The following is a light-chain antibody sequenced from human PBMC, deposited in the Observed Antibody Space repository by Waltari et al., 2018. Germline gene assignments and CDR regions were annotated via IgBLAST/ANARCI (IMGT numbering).Light chain of an antibody. CDR3: MQALETPLT. CDR2: LGS. CDR1: QSLLHINGYDY. V-gene: IGKV2-28*01. Sequence: IVLTQSPLSLPVTPGEPASISCRSSQSLLHINGYDYFNWYLQKPGQSQQLLIYLGSNRASGVPDRFSGSGSGTDFTLKISRVEPEDVGVYFCMQALETPLTFGGGTRVEIK. J-gene: IGKJ4*01.